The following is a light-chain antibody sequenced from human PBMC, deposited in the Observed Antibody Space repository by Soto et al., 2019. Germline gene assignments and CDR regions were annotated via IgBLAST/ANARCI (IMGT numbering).Light chain of an antibody. Sequence: QSVLTQPPSASGTPGQTVTISCSGGSSNIGINTVNCYQQLPGTAPNVLIYTDNDQRPSGVPDRFSGSKSGTSASLAISGLQSDDAADYYCAAWADSRNVPVFGGGTKLTVL. V-gene: IGLV1-44*01. J-gene: IGLJ2*01. CDR2: TDND. CDR1: SSNIGINT. CDR3: AAWADSRNVPV.